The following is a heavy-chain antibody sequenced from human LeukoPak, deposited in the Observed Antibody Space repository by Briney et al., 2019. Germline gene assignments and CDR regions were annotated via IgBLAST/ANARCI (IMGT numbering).Heavy chain of an antibody. CDR3: ARGHYDVLAASYKWTPDY. D-gene: IGHD3-9*01. V-gene: IGHV3-21*01. CDR2: ITSGGDYI. J-gene: IGHJ4*02. Sequence: PGGSLRLSCAASGFTFNTFNMNWVRQAPGKGLEWVSSITSGGDYIYYADSVKGRFTTSRDNAKNSLSLQPNSLRVEDTAVYYCARGHYDVLAASYKWTPDYWGQGTLVTDSS. CDR1: GFTFNTFN.